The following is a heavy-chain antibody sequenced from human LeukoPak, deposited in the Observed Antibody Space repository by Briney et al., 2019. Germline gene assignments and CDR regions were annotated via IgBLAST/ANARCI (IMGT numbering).Heavy chain of an antibody. D-gene: IGHD6-19*01. CDR3: ARVIKQWLANPTPDYYYYGMDV. V-gene: IGHV1-69*13. J-gene: IGHJ6*02. CDR1: GYTFTSYY. CDR2: IIPIFGTA. Sequence: GASVKVSCKASGYTFTSYYMHWVRQAPGQGLEWMGGIIPIFGTANYAQKFQGRVTITADESTSTAYMELSSLRSEDTAVYYCARVIKQWLANPTPDYYYYGMDVWGQGTTVTVSS.